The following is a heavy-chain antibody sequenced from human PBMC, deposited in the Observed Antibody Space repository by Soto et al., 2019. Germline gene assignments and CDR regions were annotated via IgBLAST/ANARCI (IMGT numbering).Heavy chain of an antibody. D-gene: IGHD5-12*01. Sequence: GASVKVSCKASGGTFSSYAISWVRQAPGQGLEWMGGIIPIFGTANYAQKFQGRVTITADESTSTAYMELSSLRSEDTAVYYCARFGWGADGYKLSRSYWGQGTLVTVSS. V-gene: IGHV1-69*13. CDR3: ARFGWGADGYKLSRSY. J-gene: IGHJ4*02. CDR1: GGTFSSYA. CDR2: IIPIFGTA.